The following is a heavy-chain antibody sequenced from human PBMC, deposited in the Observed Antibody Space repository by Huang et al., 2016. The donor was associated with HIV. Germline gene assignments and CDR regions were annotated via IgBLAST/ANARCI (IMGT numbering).Heavy chain of an antibody. CDR2: IRDSGGKT. J-gene: IGHJ6*02. CDR3: AKGETTGVSPFFYYGMDV. V-gene: IGHV3-23*01. Sequence: EVLLLESGGGLVQPGGSLRLSCSSSGFTFSNYAMSWVRQAPGKGLEWVSAIRDSGGKTYYSDSGKGRFIISRDNSKNTVYLQMNSLRAEDTAVYYCAKGETTGVSPFFYYGMDVWGQGTTVTVSS. D-gene: IGHD4-17*01. CDR1: GFTFSNYA.